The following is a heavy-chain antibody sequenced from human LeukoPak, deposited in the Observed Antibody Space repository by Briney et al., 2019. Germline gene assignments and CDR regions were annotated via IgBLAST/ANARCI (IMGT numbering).Heavy chain of an antibody. CDR2: ISSSSSYI. CDR1: GFTFSSSA. CDR3: ARDRWVSSSSWYPWFDP. D-gene: IGHD6-13*01. V-gene: IGHV3-21*01. J-gene: IGHJ5*02. Sequence: GGSLRLSCAASGFTFSSSAMNWVRQAPGKGLEWVSSISSSSSYIYYADSVKGRFTISRDNAKNSLYLQMNSLRAEDTAVYYCARDRWVSSSSWYPWFDPWGQGTLVTVSS.